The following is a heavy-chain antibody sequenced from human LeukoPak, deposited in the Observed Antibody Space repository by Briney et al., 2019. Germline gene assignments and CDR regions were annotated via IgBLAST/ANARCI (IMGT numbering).Heavy chain of an antibody. CDR2: VSGSGGGT. Sequence: GGSLRLSCAASGFTFSSYAMSWVRQAPGKGLEWVSAVSGSGGGTYYADSVKGRFTISRDNSKNTLYLQMNSLRAEDTAVYYCARDLHYDSTLGYWGQGTLVTVSS. D-gene: IGHD3-22*01. CDR1: GFTFSSYA. J-gene: IGHJ4*02. CDR3: ARDLHYDSTLGY. V-gene: IGHV3-23*01.